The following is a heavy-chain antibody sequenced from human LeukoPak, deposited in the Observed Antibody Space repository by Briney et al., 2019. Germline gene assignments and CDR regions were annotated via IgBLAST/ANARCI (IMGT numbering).Heavy chain of an antibody. D-gene: IGHD5-12*01. CDR2: ISSSSSYI. Sequence: GGSLRLSCAASGFTFSSYSMNWVRQAPGKGLEWVSSISSSSSYIYYADSVKGRFTISRDNAKNSLYLQMNSLRAEDTAVYYCARGGYGNGPSGYVPRRTNTDSKGFDYWGQGTLVTVSS. CDR1: GFTFSSYS. J-gene: IGHJ4*02. V-gene: IGHV3-21*01. CDR3: ARGGYGNGPSGYVPRRTNTDSKGFDY.